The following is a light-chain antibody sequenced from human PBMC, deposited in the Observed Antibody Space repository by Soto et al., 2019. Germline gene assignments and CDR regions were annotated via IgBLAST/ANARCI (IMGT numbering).Light chain of an antibody. CDR3: QQYNNWPPWT. Sequence: EIVLTQSPGTLSLSPGERATLSCGASQSFTSNYLARYQQKPGQAPRLLIYGASTRATGIPARFSGSGSGTEFTLTISSLQSEDFAVYYCQQYNNWPPWTFGQGTKVDIK. V-gene: IGKV3-15*01. J-gene: IGKJ1*01. CDR1: QSFTSN. CDR2: GAS.